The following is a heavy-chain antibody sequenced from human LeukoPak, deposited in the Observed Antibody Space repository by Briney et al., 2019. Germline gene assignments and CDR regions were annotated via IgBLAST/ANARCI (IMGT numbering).Heavy chain of an antibody. V-gene: IGHV3-23*01. CDR3: AKSVEHSNYRKFHD. CDR1: GFTFSSYA. J-gene: IGHJ4*02. Sequence: HTGGSLRLSCAASGFTFSSYAMSWVRQAPGKGLEWVSAISGSGGSTYYADSVKGRFTISRDNSKNTLYLQMKSLRVDDTAVYYCAKSVEHSNYRKFHDWGQGTLVTVSS. CDR2: ISGSGGST. D-gene: IGHD4-11*01.